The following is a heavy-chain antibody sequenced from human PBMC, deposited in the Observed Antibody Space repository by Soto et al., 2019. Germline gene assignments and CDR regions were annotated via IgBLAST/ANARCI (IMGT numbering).Heavy chain of an antibody. D-gene: IGHD2-15*01. V-gene: IGHV1-18*01. J-gene: IGHJ2*01. CDR3: VRCYCSLGSCYACWHFDL. CDR2: ISPSTGDT. CDR1: GNTFNDYA. Sequence: QVRLVQSGDEVKKPGASVKVSCQASGNTFNDYAVSWVRQAPGQGLEWMGWISPSTGDTDQARNFQDRITMTLDTSTNTAYMGLRSLRSDDTAVYYCVRCYCSLGSCYACWHFDLWGRGTLVTVSS.